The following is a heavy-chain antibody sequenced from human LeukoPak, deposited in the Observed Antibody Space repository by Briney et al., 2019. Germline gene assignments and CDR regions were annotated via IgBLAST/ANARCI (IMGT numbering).Heavy chain of an antibody. J-gene: IGHJ3*02. CDR3: ARDRDFWSSYTRNDAFDI. D-gene: IGHD3-3*01. CDR1: SDSISNSC. Sequence: KPSETLSLTCTVSSDSISNSCWSWIRQPPGKGLEWIGYICNSGSTNYNPSLKSRATISVDTPKNQFSLKLSSVTAADTAVYYCARDRDFWSSYTRNDAFDIWGQGTMVTVSS. CDR2: ICNSGST. V-gene: IGHV4-59*01.